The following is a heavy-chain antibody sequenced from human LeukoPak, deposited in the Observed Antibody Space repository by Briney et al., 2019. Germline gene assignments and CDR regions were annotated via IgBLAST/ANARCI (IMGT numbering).Heavy chain of an antibody. J-gene: IGHJ5*02. V-gene: IGHV4-59*01. D-gene: IGHD6-19*01. CDR1: GGSISSYY. CDR3: ARAYSSGWYPQWFDP. Sequence: PSQTLSLTCTVSGGSISSYYWSWIRQPPGKGLEWIGYIYYSGSTNYNPSLKSRVTISVDTSKNQFSLKLSSVTAADTAVYYCARAYSSGWYPQWFDPWGQGTLVTVSS. CDR2: IYYSGST.